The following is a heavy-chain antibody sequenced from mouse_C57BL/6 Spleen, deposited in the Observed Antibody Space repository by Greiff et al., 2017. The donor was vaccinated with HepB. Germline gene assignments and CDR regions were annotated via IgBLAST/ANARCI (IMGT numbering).Heavy chain of an antibody. CDR3: AISYYYYAMDY. CDR2: ISSGSSTI. Sequence: EVMLVESGGGLVKPGGSLKLSCAASGFTFSDYGMHWVRQAPEKGLEWVAYISSGSSTIYYADTVKGRFTISRVNAKNTLFLQMTSLRSEDTAMYYCAISYYYYAMDYWGQGTSVTVSS. D-gene: IGHD1-1*01. J-gene: IGHJ4*01. CDR1: GFTFSDYG. V-gene: IGHV5-17*01.